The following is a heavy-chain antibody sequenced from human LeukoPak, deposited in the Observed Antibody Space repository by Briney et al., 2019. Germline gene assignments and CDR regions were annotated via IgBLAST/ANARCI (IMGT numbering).Heavy chain of an antibody. V-gene: IGHV3-30*18. J-gene: IGHJ4*02. CDR1: GFTFTSYG. CDR3: AKDRGSGYNWNDVLDY. CDR2: ISYDVSDK. Sequence: SCKASGFTFTSYGMHWVRQAPGKGLEWVAVISYDVSDKYYVDSVKGRFTISRDTSKNTLYLQMNSLRAEDTAVYYCAKDRGSGYNWNDVLDYWGQGTLVTVSS. D-gene: IGHD1-20*01.